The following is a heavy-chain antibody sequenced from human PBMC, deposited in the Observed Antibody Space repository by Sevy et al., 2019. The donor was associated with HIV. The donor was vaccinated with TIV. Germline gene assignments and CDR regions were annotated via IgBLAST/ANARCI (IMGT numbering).Heavy chain of an antibody. CDR1: GFTFSNHC. D-gene: IGHD2-8*02. Sequence: GGSLRLSCASSGFTFSNHCMHWVRQAPGKGLEWVAFIRYDGSNEYYGDSVKGRFTISRDNSKNTKSLQMNSLRPEDTAVYYCAKDRKVLLVVYAIPFDVFDIWGQGTMVTVSS. J-gene: IGHJ3*02. V-gene: IGHV3-30*02. CDR2: IRYDGSNE. CDR3: AKDRKVLLVVYAIPFDVFDI.